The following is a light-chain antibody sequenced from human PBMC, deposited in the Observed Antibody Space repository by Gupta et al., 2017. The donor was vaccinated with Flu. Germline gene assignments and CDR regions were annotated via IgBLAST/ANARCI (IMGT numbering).Light chain of an antibody. Sequence: DIQMTQSPSSVSAPVADRVTISCRASRNINKWLAWYQQKPGKAPNLLIYAASGLQSGVSSRFGGSGSGTDFTLTIDNLQPEDSATYYCQQAHSFPRTFGQGTKVEIK. CDR3: QQAHSFPRT. CDR1: RNINKW. CDR2: AAS. J-gene: IGKJ1*01. V-gene: IGKV1-12*01.